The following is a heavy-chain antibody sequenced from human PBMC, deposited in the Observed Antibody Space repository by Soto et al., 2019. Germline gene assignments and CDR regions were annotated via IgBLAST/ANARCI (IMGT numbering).Heavy chain of an antibody. V-gene: IGHV3-48*03. Sequence: GGSLRLSCAASGFTFSSYEMNWVRQAPGKGLEWVSYIGISGNTIYFADSVKGRFTISRDNAKNSLYLQMNSLTAEDTAVYYCVRDLVGAPTFDFWGQGTLVTVSS. D-gene: IGHD1-26*01. CDR3: VRDLVGAPTFDF. CDR2: IGISGNTI. CDR1: GFTFSSYE. J-gene: IGHJ4*02.